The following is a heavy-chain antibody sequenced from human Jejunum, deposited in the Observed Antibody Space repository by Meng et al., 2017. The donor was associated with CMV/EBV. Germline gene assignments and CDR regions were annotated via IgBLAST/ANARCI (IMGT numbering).Heavy chain of an antibody. V-gene: IGHV3-74*01. D-gene: IGHD2-8*02. CDR3: ASYVGTGSFRSLGY. CDR2: IETEGGRK. J-gene: IGHJ4*02. CDR1: GVPFSGYL. Sequence: GSGVPFSGYLRHWGRQAPGKGLVGGSRIETEGGRKDYADSEKGRYTISRDNAKNTLYLQMNSLRVDDTAVYYCASYVGTGSFRSLGYWGQGTLVTVSS.